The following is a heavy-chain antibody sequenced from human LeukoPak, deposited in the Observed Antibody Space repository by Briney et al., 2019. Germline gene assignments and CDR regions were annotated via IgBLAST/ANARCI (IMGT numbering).Heavy chain of an antibody. V-gene: IGHV3-11*01. CDR1: GFTFSDYY. Sequence: GGSLRLSCAASGFTFSDYYMSGIRQAPGKGLEWVSYISSSGSTIYYADSVKGRFTISRDNAKNSLYLQMNSLRAEDTAVYYCASYHSSPLLHYWGQGTLVTVSS. J-gene: IGHJ4*02. D-gene: IGHD6-13*01. CDR2: ISSSGSTI. CDR3: ASYHSSPLLHY.